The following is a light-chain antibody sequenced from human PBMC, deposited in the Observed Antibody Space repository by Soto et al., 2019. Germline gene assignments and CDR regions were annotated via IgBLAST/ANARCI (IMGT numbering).Light chain of an antibody. CDR1: YSISSW. J-gene: IGKJ2*01. CDR2: DAS. CDR3: QQYDGYSGYT. Sequence: DMQMTQSPSTLSVSVGDRATMTCRATYSISSWLAWYQQKPGKSPKLLIFDASRLETGVPSRFSGSGSGTEFTLTISNLQSDDFATYCCQQYDGYSGYTFGPGTKLEIK. V-gene: IGKV1-5*01.